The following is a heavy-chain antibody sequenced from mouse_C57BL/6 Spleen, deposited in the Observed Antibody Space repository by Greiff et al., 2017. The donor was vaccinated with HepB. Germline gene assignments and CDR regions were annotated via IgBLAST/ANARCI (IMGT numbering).Heavy chain of an antibody. Sequence: EVQGVESGGGLVKPGGSLKLSCAASGFTFSDYGMHWVRQAPEKGLEWVAYISSGSSTIHYADTVKGRFPISRDNAKNTLFLQMTRLRSEDTAMYYCARIGGYYVGYAMNYWGQGTSVTVSS. CDR3: ARIGGYYVGYAMNY. J-gene: IGHJ4*01. CDR1: GFTFSDYG. CDR2: ISSGSSTI. D-gene: IGHD2-3*01. V-gene: IGHV5-17*01.